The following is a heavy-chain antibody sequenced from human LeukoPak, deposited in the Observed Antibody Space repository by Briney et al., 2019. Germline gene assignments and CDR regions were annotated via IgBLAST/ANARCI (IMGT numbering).Heavy chain of an antibody. V-gene: IGHV4-59*08. Sequence: SETLSLTCTVSGGSTSSYYWSWIRQPPGKGLEWIGYIYYSGSTNYNPSLKSRLTISIDTSKNQFSLKLSSVTAADTAVYYCARGYDSSGYPFESWGQGTLVTVSS. J-gene: IGHJ4*02. CDR3: ARGYDSSGYPFES. CDR1: GGSTSSYY. CDR2: IYYSGST. D-gene: IGHD3-22*01.